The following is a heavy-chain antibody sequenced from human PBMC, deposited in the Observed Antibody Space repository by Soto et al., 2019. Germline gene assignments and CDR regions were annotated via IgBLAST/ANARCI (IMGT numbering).Heavy chain of an antibody. V-gene: IGHV1-69*12. Sequence: QVQLMQSGAEVKKPGSSVKVSCKASGGTFSTSAISWVRQAPGEGIEWVGGIMPVFATPDYAQKFQGRVTISADESTTTAYLELTSLTTDDTAVYYCARHNAPQQVGGNYYYILYVWGQGTAITFSS. CDR3: ARHNAPQQVGGNYYYILYV. D-gene: IGHD2-2*01. CDR2: IMPVFATP. J-gene: IGHJ6*02. CDR1: GGTFSTSA.